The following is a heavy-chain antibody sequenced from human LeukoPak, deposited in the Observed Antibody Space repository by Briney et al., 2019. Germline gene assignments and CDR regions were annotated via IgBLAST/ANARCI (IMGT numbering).Heavy chain of an antibody. CDR1: GFTFSSYG. V-gene: IGHV3-23*01. CDR2: IGDSRGST. D-gene: IGHD6-13*01. CDR3: AKAPAGPEYSSSWKFGCNWFDP. J-gene: IGHJ5*02. Sequence: GGSLRLSCAASGFTFSSYGMSWVRQAPGKGLEWVSSIGDSRGSTYYADSVKGRFTISRDNSKNTLYLQMNSLRAEDTAVYYCAKAPAGPEYSSSWKFGCNWFDPWGQGTLVTVSS.